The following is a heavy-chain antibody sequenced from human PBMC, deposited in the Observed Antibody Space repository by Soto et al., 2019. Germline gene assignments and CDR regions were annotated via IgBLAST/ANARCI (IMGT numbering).Heavy chain of an antibody. V-gene: IGHV3-30*18. CDR3: AKERATPSPGPYHYYGMDV. CDR2: ISYDGSNK. CDR1: GFTFSSYG. Sequence: QVQLVESGGGVVQPGRSLRLSCAASGFTFSSYGMHWVRQAPGKGLEWVAVISYDGSNKYYADSVKGRFTISRDNSKNTLYLQMNSLRAEDTAVYYCAKERATPSPGPYHYYGMDVWGQGTTVTVSS. D-gene: IGHD5-12*01. J-gene: IGHJ6*02.